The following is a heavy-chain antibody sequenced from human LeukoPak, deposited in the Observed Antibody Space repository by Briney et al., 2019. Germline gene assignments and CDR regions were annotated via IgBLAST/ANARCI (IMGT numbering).Heavy chain of an antibody. J-gene: IGHJ4*02. CDR2: IYSAGNT. CDR3: ARDASGFHYFDY. Sequence: GGSLRLSCAASGFTVSSNYMSWVRQAPGKGLEWVSVIYSAGNTYYTDSVKGRFTISRDNSRNTLYLQMNSLRAEDTAVYYCARDASGFHYFDYWGQGTLVTVSS. CDR1: GFTVSSNY. D-gene: IGHD3-10*01. V-gene: IGHV3-53*01.